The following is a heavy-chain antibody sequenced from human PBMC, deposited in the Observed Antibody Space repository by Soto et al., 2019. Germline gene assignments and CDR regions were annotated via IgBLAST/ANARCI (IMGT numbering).Heavy chain of an antibody. CDR1: GFTFSSYA. V-gene: IGHV3-23*01. CDR2: ISGSGGST. J-gene: IGHJ4*02. CDR3: AKDFWVRLAATPHX. D-gene: IGHD2-15*01. Sequence: GGSLRLSFAASGFTFSSYAMSWVRQAPGKGLEWVSAISGSGGSTYYADSVKGRFTMSRDNSKNTLYLQMNSLRAEDTAVYYCAKDFWVRLAATPHXWGQGTLVTVSX.